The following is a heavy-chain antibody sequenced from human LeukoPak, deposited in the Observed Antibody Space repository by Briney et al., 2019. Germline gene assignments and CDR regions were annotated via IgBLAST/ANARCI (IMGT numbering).Heavy chain of an antibody. Sequence: GGSLRLSCAASGFTLSGYGMHWVRQAPGKGLEWVALIWYDRSSKYYANSVKGRFTISRDNAKKTLYLQMDSLRDEDTAVYYCARSDYGTGRYAFYFDYWGQGTQVTVSS. V-gene: IGHV3-33*01. CDR1: GFTLSGYG. J-gene: IGHJ4*02. CDR3: ARSDYGTGRYAFYFDY. CDR2: IWYDRSSK. D-gene: IGHD3-10*01.